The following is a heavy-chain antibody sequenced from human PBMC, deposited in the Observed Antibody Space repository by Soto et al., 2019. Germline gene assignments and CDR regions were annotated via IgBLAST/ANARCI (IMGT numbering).Heavy chain of an antibody. CDR3: ARGSALGTFGLDV. D-gene: IGHD1-26*01. Sequence: TSETLSLTCAVSGASMKNTDWWSWVRQSPGQGLEWIGEIHHTGDNKYNPTLRSRVTMSVDTSKKHVSLQLNSVTGADTAFYYCARGSALGTFGLDVWGQGTTVTVAS. J-gene: IGHJ6*02. CDR2: IHHTGDN. CDR1: GASMKNTDW. V-gene: IGHV4-4*02.